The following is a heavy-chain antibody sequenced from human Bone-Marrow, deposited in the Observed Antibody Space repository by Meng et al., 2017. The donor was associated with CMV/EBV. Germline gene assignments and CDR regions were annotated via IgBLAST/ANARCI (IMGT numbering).Heavy chain of an antibody. CDR1: GFTFSSYW. CDR2: IKQDGSEK. V-gene: IGHV3-7*01. D-gene: IGHD2-21*01. CDR3: ARFVGCGGDCYRPAEYFQH. Sequence: GESLKISCAASGFTFSSYWMSWVRQAPGKGLEWVANIKQDGSEKYYVDSVKGRFTISRDNAKNSLYLQMNSLRAEDTAVYYCARFVGCGGDCYRPAEYFQHWGQGTLVTVSS. J-gene: IGHJ1*01.